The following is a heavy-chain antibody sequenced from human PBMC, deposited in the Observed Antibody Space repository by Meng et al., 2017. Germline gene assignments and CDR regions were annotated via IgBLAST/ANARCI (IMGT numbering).Heavy chain of an antibody. V-gene: IGHV3-21*01. CDR1: GFTFSSYS. CDR2: ITRSSSYI. J-gene: IGHJ4*02. CDR3: ARDLSGYSYFDY. D-gene: IGHD5-24*01. Sequence: EVQLVESGVGLVKPGGSLRLSCAASGFTFSSYSRNWVRQAPGKGLEWVSSITRSSSYIYYADSVKGRFTISRDNAKNSVYLQINSLRAEDTAAYYCARDLSGYSYFDYWGQGTLVTVSS.